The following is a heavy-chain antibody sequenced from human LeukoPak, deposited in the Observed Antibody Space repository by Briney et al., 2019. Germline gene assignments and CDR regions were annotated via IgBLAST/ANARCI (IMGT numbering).Heavy chain of an antibody. V-gene: IGHV1-8*01. CDR1: GYTFTTHD. J-gene: IGHJ4*02. CDR2: MSPNSGDT. CDR3: VRTPPNWGFDY. Sequence: ASVKVSCKASGYTFTTHDINWVRQATGQGLEWLGWMSPNSGDTGYAQKFQGRVTMTSDSSISTAYMELSSLRSEDTAIYYCVRTPPNWGFDYWGQGTLVTVSS. D-gene: IGHD7-27*01.